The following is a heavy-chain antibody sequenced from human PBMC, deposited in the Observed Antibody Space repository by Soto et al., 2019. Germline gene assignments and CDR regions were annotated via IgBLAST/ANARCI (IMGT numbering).Heavy chain of an antibody. CDR2: FDPEDGET. Sequence: QAQLVQSGAEVKKPGASVKVSCKVSGYTLTGFSMHWVRQAHGKGLEWMGGFDPEDGETIYAQKLQGRVTMTEDTSTDTAYMELSSLRSKHTAVYYCATGYCSGGSCPVSMDVWGKGTTVTVPS. V-gene: IGHV1-24*01. CDR3: ATGYCSGGSCPVSMDV. J-gene: IGHJ6*04. D-gene: IGHD2-15*01. CDR1: GYTLTGFS.